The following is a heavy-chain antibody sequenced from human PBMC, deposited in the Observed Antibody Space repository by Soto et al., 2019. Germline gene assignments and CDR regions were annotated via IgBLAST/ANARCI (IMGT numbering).Heavy chain of an antibody. D-gene: IGHD2-15*01. V-gene: IGHV3-7*01. J-gene: IGHJ5*02. CDR1: GFTFSSYW. CDR2: IKQDGSEK. CDR3: ARHYCSGGSCLFGP. Sequence: GGSLRLSCAASGFTFSSYWMSWARQAPGKGLEWVANIKQDGSEKYYVDSVKGRFTISRDNAKNSVYLQMNSLRAEDTAVYYCARHYCSGGSCLFGPWGQGTLVTVSS.